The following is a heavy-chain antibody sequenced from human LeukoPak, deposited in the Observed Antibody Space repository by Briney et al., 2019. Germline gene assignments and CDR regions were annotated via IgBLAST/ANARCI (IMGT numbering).Heavy chain of an antibody. D-gene: IGHD3-16*01. CDR3: AGAVGERDELDY. J-gene: IGHJ4*02. Sequence: ASVKVSCKASGGTFSSYAISWVRQAPGQGLEWMGGIIPIFGTANYAQKFQGRVTITTDESTSTAYMEPSSLRSEDTAVYYCAGAVGERDELDYWGQGTLVTVSS. CDR2: IIPIFGTA. V-gene: IGHV1-69*05. CDR1: GGTFSSYA.